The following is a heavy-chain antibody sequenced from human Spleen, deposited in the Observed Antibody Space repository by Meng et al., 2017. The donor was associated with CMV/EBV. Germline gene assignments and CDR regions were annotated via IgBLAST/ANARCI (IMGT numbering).Heavy chain of an antibody. CDR3: AKIGSLTYYYYGMDV. Sequence: GGSLRLSCAASGFTFSSYGMHWVRQAPGKGLEWVAFIRYDGSNKYYADSVKGRFTISRDNSKNTLFLQMDSLGAEDTAVYYCAKIGSLTYYYYGMDVWGQGTTVTVSS. D-gene: IGHD1-26*01. CDR2: IRYDGSNK. CDR1: GFTFSSYG. V-gene: IGHV3-30*02. J-gene: IGHJ6*01.